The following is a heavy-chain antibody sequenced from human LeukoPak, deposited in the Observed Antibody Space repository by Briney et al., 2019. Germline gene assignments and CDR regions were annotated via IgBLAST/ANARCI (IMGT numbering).Heavy chain of an antibody. CDR3: ARVDTVMAYYFDL. CDR2: IYSGGTT. CDR1: GFTVSSTY. J-gene: IGHJ4*02. V-gene: IGHV3-53*04. D-gene: IGHD5-18*01. Sequence: GGSLRLSCAASGFTVSSTYMSWVRQAPGKGLGWVSTIYSGGTTYYADSVMGRFTISRHNSRNTLYLQMNSLRAEDTAVYYCARVDTVMAYYFDLWGQGTLVTVSS.